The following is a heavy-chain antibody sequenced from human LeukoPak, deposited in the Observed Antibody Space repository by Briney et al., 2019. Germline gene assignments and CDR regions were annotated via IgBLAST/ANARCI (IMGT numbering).Heavy chain of an antibody. D-gene: IGHD2-15*01. V-gene: IGHV4-30-4*01. CDR1: GGSISSGDYY. CDR2: IYYSGST. CDR3: ARDFGGGSCFDY. Sequence: SETLSLTCTVSGGSISSGDYYWSWIRQPPGKGLEWIGYIYYSGSTYYNPSLKSRVTISVDTSKNQFSLKLSSVTAADTAVYYCARDFGGGSCFDYWGQGTLVTVSS. J-gene: IGHJ4*02.